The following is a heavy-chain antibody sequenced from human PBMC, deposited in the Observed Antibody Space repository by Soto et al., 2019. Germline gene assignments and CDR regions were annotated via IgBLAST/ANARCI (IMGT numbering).Heavy chain of an antibody. CDR1: GFTFSSYG. J-gene: IGHJ4*02. CDR2: IWYDGSNK. D-gene: IGHD3-16*01. CDR3: ARDGSEVNYGLDY. V-gene: IGHV3-33*08. Sequence: VQLLESGGGLVQPGGSLRLSCAASGFTFSSYGMHWVHQAPGKGLEWVAVIWYDGSNKYYADSVKGRFTISRDNSKNTLYLQMNSLRAEDTAVYYCARDGSEVNYGLDYWGQGTLVTVSS.